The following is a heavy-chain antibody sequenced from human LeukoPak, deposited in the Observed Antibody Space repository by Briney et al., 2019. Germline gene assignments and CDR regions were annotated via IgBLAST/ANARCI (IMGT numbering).Heavy chain of an antibody. J-gene: IGHJ5*02. D-gene: IGHD2-2*01. CDR3: AKEVVPAAITWFDP. CDR1: GFTFSNYW. CDR2: ISGSGGST. Sequence: GGSLRLSCEVSGFTFSNYWMMWVRQAPGKGLEWVSAISGSGGSTYYADSVKGRFTISRDNSKNTLYLQMNSLRAEDTAVYYCAKEVVPAAITWFDPWGQGTLVTVSS. V-gene: IGHV3-23*01.